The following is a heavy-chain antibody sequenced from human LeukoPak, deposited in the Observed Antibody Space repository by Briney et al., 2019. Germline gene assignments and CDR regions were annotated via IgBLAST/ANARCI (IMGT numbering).Heavy chain of an antibody. J-gene: IGHJ4*02. V-gene: IGHV3-30*18. D-gene: IGHD1-26*01. CDR1: GFTFSDYG. CDR3: AKDLRGSYYPDC. CDR2: ISYDGSNK. Sequence: GGSLRLSCAASGFTFSDYGMHWVRQAPDKGLEWVAVISYDGSNKYYADSVKGRFTISRDPSKNTLSLQMNSLRAEDTAVYYCAKDLRGSYYPDCWGQGTLVTVS.